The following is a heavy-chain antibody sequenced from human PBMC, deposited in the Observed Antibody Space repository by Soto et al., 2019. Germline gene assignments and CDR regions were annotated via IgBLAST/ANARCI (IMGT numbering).Heavy chain of an antibody. CDR1: GFTFSSYA. CDR3: AKARIRGYELDAFDI. D-gene: IGHD5-18*01. CDR2: ISGSGGST. Sequence: GGSLRLSCAASGFTFSSYAMSWVRQAPGKGLEWVSAISGSGGSTYYADSVKGRFTISRDNSKNTLYLQMSSLRAEDTAVYYCAKARIRGYELDAFDIWGQGTMVTVSS. V-gene: IGHV3-23*01. J-gene: IGHJ3*02.